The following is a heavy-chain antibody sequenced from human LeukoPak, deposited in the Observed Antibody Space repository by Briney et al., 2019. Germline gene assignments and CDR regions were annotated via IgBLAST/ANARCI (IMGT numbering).Heavy chain of an antibody. Sequence: SETLSLTCAVSGGSVSGYYWTWMRQPPGKGLEWIGDIYYSGSTNYNPSLESRVTISIDTSKNRFYLKLNSVTAADTAVYYCARVRGDYNHYFDFWGQGALVTVSP. V-gene: IGHV4-59*02. CDR3: ARVRGDYNHYFDF. CDR1: GGSVSGYY. D-gene: IGHD4-17*01. J-gene: IGHJ4*02. CDR2: IYYSGST.